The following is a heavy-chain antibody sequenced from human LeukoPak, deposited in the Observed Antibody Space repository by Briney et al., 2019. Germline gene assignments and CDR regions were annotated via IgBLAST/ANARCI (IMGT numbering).Heavy chain of an antibody. Sequence: ASVKVSCKASGYTFNTYGIAWVRQAPGQGLEWMGWISAYNGNTHSAQKLQGRVTMTTDTSTSTAYMELRSLRSDDTAVYYCARGFPPRRQYDSSGYYSYYFDYWGQGTLVTVSS. CDR2: ISAYNGNT. J-gene: IGHJ4*02. V-gene: IGHV1-18*01. CDR3: ARGFPPRRQYDSSGYYSYYFDY. D-gene: IGHD3-22*01. CDR1: GYTFNTYG.